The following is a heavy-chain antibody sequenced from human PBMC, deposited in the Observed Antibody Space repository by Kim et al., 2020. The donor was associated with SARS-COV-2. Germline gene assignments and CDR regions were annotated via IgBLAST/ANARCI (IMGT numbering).Heavy chain of an antibody. D-gene: IGHD3-10*01. CDR2: IYYSGST. CDR1: GGSISSYY. J-gene: IGHJ4*02. Sequence: SETLSLTCTVSGGSISSYYWSWIRQPPGKGLEWIGYIYYSGSTNYNPSLKSRVTISVDTSKNQFSLKLSSVTAADTAVYYCERHGRFGGDYWGQGTLVTVS. V-gene: IGHV4-59*08. CDR3: ERHGRFGGDY.